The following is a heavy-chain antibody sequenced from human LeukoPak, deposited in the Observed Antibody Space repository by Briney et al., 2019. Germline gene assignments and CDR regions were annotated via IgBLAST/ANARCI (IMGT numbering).Heavy chain of an antibody. CDR3: ARDIVVLPAASNWFDP. D-gene: IGHD2-2*01. CDR2: INPSGGST. Sequence: GASVKVSCKASGYTFTIYDMHWVRQAPGQGLEWMGIINPSGGSTSYAQKFQGRVTMTRDTSTSTVYMELSSLRSEDTAVYYCARDIVVLPAASNWFDPWGQGTLVTVSS. V-gene: IGHV1-46*01. CDR1: GYTFTIYD. J-gene: IGHJ5*02.